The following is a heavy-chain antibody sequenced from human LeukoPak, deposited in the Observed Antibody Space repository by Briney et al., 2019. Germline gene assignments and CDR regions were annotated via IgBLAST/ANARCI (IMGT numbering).Heavy chain of an antibody. CDR2: IYTSGST. V-gene: IGHV4-61*02. CDR1: GGSISSGSYY. CDR3: ARDRIAAALDYYMDV. D-gene: IGHD6-13*01. Sequence: SQTLSLTCTVSGGSISSGSYYWSWIRQPAGKGLEWIGRIYTSGSTNYNPSLKSRVTISVDTSKNQFSLKLSSVNAADTAVYYCARDRIAAALDYYMDVWGKGTTVTVSS. J-gene: IGHJ6*03.